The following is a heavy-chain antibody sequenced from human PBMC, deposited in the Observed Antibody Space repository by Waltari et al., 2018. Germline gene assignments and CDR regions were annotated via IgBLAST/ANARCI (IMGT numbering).Heavy chain of an antibody. CDR2: INPDGSQK. CDR3: TTLARGESGDY. Sequence: EVQLVESGGGLVQPEGSLRLSCAASGFTFNTYWKKWIRQAPGKGLEWVANINPDGSQKFYVDSVKGRFTVSRDNAQNSLYLQMNNLRAEDTAVYYCTTLARGESGDYWGQGTLVTVSS. J-gene: IGHJ4*02. CDR1: GFTFNTYW. D-gene: IGHD3-10*01. V-gene: IGHV3-7*01.